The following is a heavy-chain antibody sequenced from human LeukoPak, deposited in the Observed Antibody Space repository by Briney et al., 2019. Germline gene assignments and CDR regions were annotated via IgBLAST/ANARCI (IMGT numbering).Heavy chain of an antibody. Sequence: ETLSLTCIASGGYISSSNYHWGWIRQPPGKGLEWVSGISGSGGSTLYADSVKGRFTISRDNSKKTVYLQMNSLRAEDTAVYYCAKDRVAHFFYWYFDLWGRGTLVTVSS. CDR3: AKDRVAHFFYWYFDL. CDR1: GGYISSSNYH. J-gene: IGHJ2*01. D-gene: IGHD5-12*01. V-gene: IGHV3-23*01. CDR2: ISGSGGST.